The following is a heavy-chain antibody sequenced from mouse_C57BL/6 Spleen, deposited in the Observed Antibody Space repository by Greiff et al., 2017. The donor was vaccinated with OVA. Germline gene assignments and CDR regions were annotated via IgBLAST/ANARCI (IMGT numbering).Heavy chain of an antibody. CDR3: ARGLRRDWYFDV. CDR2: ISSGSSTI. D-gene: IGHD2-4*01. J-gene: IGHJ1*03. CDR1: GFTFSDYG. Sequence: EVMLVESGGGLVKPGGSLKLSCAASGFTFSDYGMHWVRQAPEKGLEWVAYISSGSSTIYYADTVKGRITISRDNAKNTLFLQMTSLRSEDTAMYDCARGLRRDWYFDVWGTGTTVTVSS. V-gene: IGHV5-17*01.